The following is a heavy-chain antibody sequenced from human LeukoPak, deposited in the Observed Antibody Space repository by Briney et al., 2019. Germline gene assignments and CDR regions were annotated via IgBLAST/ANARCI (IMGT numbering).Heavy chain of an antibody. CDR1: GFIFSNYG. CDR2: IWYDGKTK. Sequence: GESLRLSCEASGFIFSNYGMHWVRQAPGKGLEWVALIWYDGKTKFHADSVKGRFTISSDNSGNTLFLQMSSLRVEDTAIYYCAREWGRIAVAGGPGYWGQGALVTVSS. J-gene: IGHJ4*02. V-gene: IGHV3-33*01. CDR3: AREWGRIAVAGGPGY. D-gene: IGHD6-19*01.